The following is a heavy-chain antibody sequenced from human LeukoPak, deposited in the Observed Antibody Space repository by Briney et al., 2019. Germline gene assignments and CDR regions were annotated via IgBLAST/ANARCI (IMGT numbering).Heavy chain of an antibody. CDR1: GYSFTSYT. J-gene: IGHJ4*02. CDR2: INAGSGST. Sequence: GASVKVSCKASGYSFTSYTIHWVRQAPGQSLEWMGWINAGSGSTKYPEKFQGRVTFTRDTSADTAYMELSSLTSEDTAVFYCAKGAYDITGNYYFDHWGRGTLVIVSS. CDR3: AKGAYDITGNYYFDH. V-gene: IGHV1-3*01. D-gene: IGHD1-14*01.